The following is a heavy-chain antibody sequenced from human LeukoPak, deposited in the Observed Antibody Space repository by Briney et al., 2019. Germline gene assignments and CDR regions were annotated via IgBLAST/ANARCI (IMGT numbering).Heavy chain of an antibody. CDR2: INSDGSET. Sequence: GGSLRLSCAASGFTFSSFWIYWVRHAPGKGLVWVSRINSDGSETMYADSVKGRFTISRDNAKNTLYLEVNTLRAEDTAVYYCARVRMGDDFNPIDYWGQGTLVTVSS. J-gene: IGHJ4*02. CDR1: GFTFSSFW. V-gene: IGHV3-74*03. CDR3: ARVRMGDDFNPIDY. D-gene: IGHD3-16*01.